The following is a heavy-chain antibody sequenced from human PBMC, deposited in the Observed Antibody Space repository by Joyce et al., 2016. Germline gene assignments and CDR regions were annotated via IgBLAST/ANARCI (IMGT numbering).Heavy chain of an antibody. V-gene: IGHV3-21*01. CDR1: GFTFSSSS. CDR3: ARGGISYYYAMDV. Sequence: QLVESGGGVVMAGGSLRLSCEASGFTFSSSSMGWFRQGPGKGLEWVAAISATSYYIFHAETVRGRFTVSRDNAKKTLYLQMNSLRAEDSAVFYCARGGISYYYAMDVWGQGTTVTVSS. CDR2: ISATSYYI. D-gene: IGHD3-16*01. J-gene: IGHJ6*02.